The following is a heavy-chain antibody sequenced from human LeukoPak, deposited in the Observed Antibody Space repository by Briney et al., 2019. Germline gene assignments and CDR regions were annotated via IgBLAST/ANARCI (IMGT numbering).Heavy chain of an antibody. J-gene: IGHJ4*02. D-gene: IGHD3-22*01. CDR3: ARELGSGYYRYFDY. V-gene: IGHV4-4*02. CDR2: IYHTGST. Sequence: SETLSLTCAVSDDSISSTNWWHWVRQPPGKGLEWIGEIYHTGSTNNNPSLTSRVTISVDKSKNQFSLKLSSVTAADTAVFYCARELGSGYYRYFDYWGQGTLVTVSS. CDR1: DDSISSTNW.